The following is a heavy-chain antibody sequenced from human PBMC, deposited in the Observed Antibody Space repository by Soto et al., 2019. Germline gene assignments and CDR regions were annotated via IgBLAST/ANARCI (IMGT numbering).Heavy chain of an antibody. J-gene: IGHJ4*02. D-gene: IGHD6-13*01. V-gene: IGHV1-69*02. CDR3: ARATSIAASYYFDY. Sequence: QVQLVQSGAEVKKPGSSVKVSCKASGGTFSSYTFSWVRQAPGQGLEWMGRIIPILGIANYAQKFQGRVTITADKSTSTAYMELSSLRSEDTAVYYCARATSIAASYYFDYWGQGTLVTVSS. CDR2: IIPILGIA. CDR1: GGTFSSYT.